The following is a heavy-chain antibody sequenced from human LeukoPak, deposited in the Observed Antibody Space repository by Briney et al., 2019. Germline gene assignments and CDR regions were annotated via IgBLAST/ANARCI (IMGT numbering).Heavy chain of an antibody. J-gene: IGHJ4*02. V-gene: IGHV1-8*01. D-gene: IGHD6-19*01. CDR2: MNPNSGNT. CDR1: GYAFTSYD. CDR3: ASWYSSGWYYFDY. Sequence: ASVKVSCKASGYAFTSYDINWVRQATGQGLEWMGWMNPNSGNTGYAQKFQGRVTMIRNTSISTAYMELSSLRSEDTAVYYCASWYSSGWYYFDYWGQGTLVTVSS.